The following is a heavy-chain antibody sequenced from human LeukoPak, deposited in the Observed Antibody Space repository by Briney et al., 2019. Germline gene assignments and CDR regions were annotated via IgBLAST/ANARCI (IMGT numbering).Heavy chain of an antibody. CDR3: AGTGYYYDSSGSLGAFDI. J-gene: IGHJ3*02. Sequence: GGSLRLCCAASGFTFSDYYMSCIRQPPGKGLEWVSYISSSGRTIYYADSVKGRFTISRDNAKNSLYLQMNSLRAEDTAVYYCAGTGYYYDSSGSLGAFDIWGQGTMVTVSS. V-gene: IGHV3-11*01. CDR2: ISSSGRTI. D-gene: IGHD3-22*01. CDR1: GFTFSDYY.